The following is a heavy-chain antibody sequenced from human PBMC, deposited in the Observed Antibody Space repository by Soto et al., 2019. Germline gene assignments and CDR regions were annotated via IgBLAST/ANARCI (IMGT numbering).Heavy chain of an antibody. CDR1: GFTFSSHA. CDR2: TSYDGSSK. V-gene: IGHV3-30-3*01. CDR3: ARNLVNSCARGCIDY. D-gene: IGHD1-26*01. Sequence: QVQLVESGGSVVQPGRSLRLSCVASGFTFSSHAMYWVRQAPGKGLEWVAVTSYDGSSKFYADSVKGRFTTSRDNSKNTLLLEMDSLRADDTAVYYCARNLVNSCARGCIDYWGQGTLVTVSS. J-gene: IGHJ4*02.